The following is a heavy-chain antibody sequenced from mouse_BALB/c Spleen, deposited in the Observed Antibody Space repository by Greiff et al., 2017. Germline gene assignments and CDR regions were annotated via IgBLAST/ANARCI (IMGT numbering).Heavy chain of an antibody. CDR1: GYTFTSYW. CDR3: TSYYRYDLFAY. V-gene: IGHV1-69*02. CDR2: IYPSDSYT. D-gene: IGHD2-14*01. Sequence: QVQLQQPGAELVRPGASVKLSCKASGYTFTSYWINWVKQRPGQGLEWIGNIYPSDSYTNYNQKFKDKATLTVDKSSSTAYMQLSSPTSEDSAVYYCTSYYRYDLFAYWGQGTLVTGSA. J-gene: IGHJ3*01.